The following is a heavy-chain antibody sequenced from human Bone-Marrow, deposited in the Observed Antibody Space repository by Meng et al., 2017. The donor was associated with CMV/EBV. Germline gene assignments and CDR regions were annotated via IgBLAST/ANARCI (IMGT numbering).Heavy chain of an antibody. CDR1: GLTFSNYA. Sequence: GGSLRLSCAASGLTFSNYAMIWVRQAPGKGLELVPSITDSGDWTHHADSVKGRFTASRDNSKNTLYLQMSGLRVEDTAVYYCATLENTGQEVHFDYWGQGTRVTVYS. J-gene: IGHJ4*02. D-gene: IGHD5-24*01. V-gene: IGHV3-23*01. CDR3: ATLENTGQEVHFDY. CDR2: ITDSGDWT.